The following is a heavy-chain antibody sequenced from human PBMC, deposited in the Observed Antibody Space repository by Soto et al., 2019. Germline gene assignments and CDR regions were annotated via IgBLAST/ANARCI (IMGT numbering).Heavy chain of an antibody. CDR2: IYYSGST. J-gene: IGHJ4*02. V-gene: IGHV4-59*01. CDR3: ARAMANTAMVTTSPGGFDY. D-gene: IGHD5-18*01. CDR1: GGSISSYY. Sequence: SETLSLTCTVSGGSISSYYWSWIRQPPGKGLEWIGYIYYSGSTNYNPSLKSRVTISVDTSKNQFSLKLSSVTAADTAVYYCARAMANTAMVTTSPGGFDYWGQGTLVTVSS.